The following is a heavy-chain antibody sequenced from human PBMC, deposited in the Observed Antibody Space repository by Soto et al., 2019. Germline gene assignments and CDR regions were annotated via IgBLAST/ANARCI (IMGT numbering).Heavy chain of an antibody. CDR2: ITPVFGTP. V-gene: IGHV1-69*06. J-gene: IGHJ6*02. CDR3: ARDLPSLEVRSYGMDV. D-gene: IGHD3-10*01. CDR1: GGTFSSYR. Sequence: QVQLVQSGAEVKKPGSSVKVSCKVSGGTFSSYRFSWVRQAPGQGLEWMGGITPVFGTPDYAQKFQGRVTVTADRSTNTAYMELSRLTSEDTAVYYCARDLPSLEVRSYGMDVWGHGTTVTVSS.